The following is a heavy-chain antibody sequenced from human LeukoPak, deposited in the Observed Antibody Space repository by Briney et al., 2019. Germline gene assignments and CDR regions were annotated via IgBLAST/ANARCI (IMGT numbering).Heavy chain of an antibody. J-gene: IGHJ4*02. CDR2: IQYDGSNK. CDR1: GFTFSSYG. Sequence: PGRSLRLSCAASGFTFSSYGMHWVRQAPGKGLEWVAFIQYDGSNKYPADSVKGRFTISRDNSKNTLYLQMNSLRAEDTAVYYCATYLGGVAYYFDYWGQGTLVTVSS. CDR3: ATYLGGVAYYFDY. D-gene: IGHD2-8*02. V-gene: IGHV3-30*02.